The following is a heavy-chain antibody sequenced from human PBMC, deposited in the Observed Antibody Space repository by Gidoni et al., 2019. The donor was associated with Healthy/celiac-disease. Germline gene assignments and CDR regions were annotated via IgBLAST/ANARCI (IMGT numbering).Heavy chain of an antibody. CDR1: GFTFSSYS. V-gene: IGHV3-21*01. J-gene: IGHJ4*02. CDR3: ARDRGFGEAIDY. CDR2: ISSSSSYI. Sequence: EVQLVESGGGLVKPGGSLRLSCAASGFTFSSYSMNWVRQAPGKGLEWVSSISSSSSYIYYADSVKGRFTISRDNAKNSLYLQMNSLRAEDTAVYYCARDRGFGEAIDYWGQGTLVTVSS. D-gene: IGHD3-10*01.